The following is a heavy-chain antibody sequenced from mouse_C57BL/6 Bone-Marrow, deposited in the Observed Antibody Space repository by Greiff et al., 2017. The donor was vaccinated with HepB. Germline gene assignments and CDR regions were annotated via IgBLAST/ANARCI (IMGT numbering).Heavy chain of an antibody. Sequence: QVQLKQSGAELVRPGASVTLSCKASGYTFTDYEMHWVKQTPVHGLEWIGAIDPETGGTAYNQKFKGKAILTADKSSSTAYMGLRSLTSEDSAVYYCTREEVGGFAYWGQGTLVTVSA. CDR3: TREEVGGFAY. CDR1: GYTFTDYE. J-gene: IGHJ3*01. V-gene: IGHV1-15*01. CDR2: IDPETGGT.